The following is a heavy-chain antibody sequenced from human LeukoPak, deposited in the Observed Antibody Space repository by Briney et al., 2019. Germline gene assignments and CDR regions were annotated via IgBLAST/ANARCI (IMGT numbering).Heavy chain of an antibody. J-gene: IGHJ4*02. CDR3: ATPPTVTRNY. V-gene: IGHV3-23*01. Sequence: GGSLRLSCAASGFTFSSYAMSWVRQAPGKGLEWVSSISGSGGRTHYTDSVKGRFTISRDNSKNTQYLQMNSLRAEDTAVYYCATPPTVTRNYWGQGTLVTVSS. CDR2: ISGSGGRT. CDR1: GFTFSSYA. D-gene: IGHD4-17*01.